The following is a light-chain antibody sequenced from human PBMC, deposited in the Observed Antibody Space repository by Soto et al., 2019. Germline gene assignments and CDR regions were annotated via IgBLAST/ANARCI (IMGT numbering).Light chain of an antibody. CDR1: QSVDSN. CDR3: QQYDKWPQFT. CDR2: GAS. J-gene: IGKJ2*01. V-gene: IGKV3-15*01. Sequence: EIVMTQSPATLSVSPGERATLSCRASQSVDSNLAWYQQKPGQAPRLLIYGASTRATGISARFSGSGSGTEFTLTISRLEPEDFAVYYCQQYDKWPQFTFGQGTKVDIK.